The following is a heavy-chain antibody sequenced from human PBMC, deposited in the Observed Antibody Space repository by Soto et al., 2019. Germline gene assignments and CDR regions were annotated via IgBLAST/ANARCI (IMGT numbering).Heavy chain of an antibody. V-gene: IGHV1-3*04. Sequence: QVQLVQSGAEVKKPGASVKVSCKASGYTFTDYAMHWVRQAPGQRLEWMGWISTGNGNTKYSQKFQGRVTITRDTSATTAYMELSSLRSKDTAVYYCAKCSQMWTPDYWGQGTLVTVSS. D-gene: IGHD3-10*02. CDR3: AKCSQMWTPDY. J-gene: IGHJ4*02. CDR2: ISTGNGNT. CDR1: GYTFTDYA.